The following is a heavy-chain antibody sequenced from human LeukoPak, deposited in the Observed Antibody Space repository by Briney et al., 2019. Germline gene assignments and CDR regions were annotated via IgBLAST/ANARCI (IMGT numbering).Heavy chain of an antibody. D-gene: IGHD5-18*01. J-gene: IGHJ4*02. V-gene: IGHV3-7*01. CDR2: IKQDGSEK. CDR3: ARDTALSHGSDY. CDR1: GFTFSDHW. Sequence: GGSLRLSCAASGFTFSDHWMSWVRQAPGKGLEWVANIKQDGSEKYYVDSVKGRFTISRDNAKNSLYLQMNSLRAEDTAVYYCARDTALSHGSDYWGQGTLVTVSS.